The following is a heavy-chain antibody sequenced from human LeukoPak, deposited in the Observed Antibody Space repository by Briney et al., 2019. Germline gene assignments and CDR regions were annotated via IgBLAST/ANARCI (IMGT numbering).Heavy chain of an antibody. V-gene: IGHV3-48*03. Sequence: GGSLRLSCAASGFTFSSYEMNWVRQAPGKGLEWVSYISSSGSTIYYADSVKSRFTISRDNAKNSLYLQMNSLRAEDTAVYYCARDQIWDYGYYYYYYGMDVWGQGTTVTVSS. CDR1: GFTFSSYE. J-gene: IGHJ6*02. CDR3: ARDQIWDYGYYYYYYGMDV. CDR2: ISSSGSTI. D-gene: IGHD4-17*01.